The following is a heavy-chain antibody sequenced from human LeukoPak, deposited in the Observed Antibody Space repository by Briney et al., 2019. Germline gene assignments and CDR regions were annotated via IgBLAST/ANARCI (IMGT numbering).Heavy chain of an antibody. CDR1: GGSLSNSNW. CDR3: ARHYGP. Sequence: SETLSVTCTVSGGSLSNSNWWSWVRQPPGKGLEWIWEIYPSGTTNHNPSLKSRFTISVDTSKTQFSLNLNSVTAADTAVYYCARHYGPWGQGTLVTVSS. V-gene: IGHV4-4*02. CDR2: IYPSGTT. J-gene: IGHJ5*02. D-gene: IGHD3-16*01.